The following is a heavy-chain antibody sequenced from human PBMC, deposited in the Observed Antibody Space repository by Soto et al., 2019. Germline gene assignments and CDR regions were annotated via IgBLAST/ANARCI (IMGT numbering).Heavy chain of an antibody. D-gene: IGHD2-2*01. CDR3: ARIVVVPAAMGGYYYYGMDV. V-gene: IGHV2-70*01. CDR1: GFSLSTSGMC. J-gene: IGHJ6*02. Sequence: SGPTLVNPTQTLTLTCTFSGFSLSTSGMCVSWIRQPPGKALEWLALIDWDDDKYYCTSLKTRLTISKDTSKNQVVLTMTNMDPVDTATYYCARIVVVPAAMGGYYYYGMDVWGQGTTVTVS. CDR2: IDWDDDK.